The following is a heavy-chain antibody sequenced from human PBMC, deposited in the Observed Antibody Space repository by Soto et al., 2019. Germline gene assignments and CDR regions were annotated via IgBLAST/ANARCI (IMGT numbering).Heavy chain of an antibody. V-gene: IGHV1-3*01. CDR3: ARGRNSGWSYYFDY. CDR2: INAGNGNT. D-gene: IGHD6-19*01. Sequence: ASVKVSCKASGYTFTSYAMHWVRQAPGQRLEWMGWINAGNGNTKYSQKFQGRVTITRDTSASTAYMELSSLRSEDTAVYYCARGRNSGWSYYFDYWGQGTLVTVSS. J-gene: IGHJ4*02. CDR1: GYTFTSYA.